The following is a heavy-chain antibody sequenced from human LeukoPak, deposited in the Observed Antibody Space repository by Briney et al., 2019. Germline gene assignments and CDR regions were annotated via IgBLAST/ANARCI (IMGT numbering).Heavy chain of an antibody. J-gene: IGHJ4*02. CDR2: IYHSGST. V-gene: IGHV4-39*07. Sequence: PSETLSLTCTVSGGSINSGDYYWSWIRQPPEKGLEWIGSIYHSGSTYYNPSLKSRVTISVDTSKNQFSLKLSSVTAADTAVYYCARGITIFGVVIDDYFDYWGQGNLVTVSS. D-gene: IGHD3-3*01. CDR1: GGSINSGDYY. CDR3: ARGITIFGVVIDDYFDY.